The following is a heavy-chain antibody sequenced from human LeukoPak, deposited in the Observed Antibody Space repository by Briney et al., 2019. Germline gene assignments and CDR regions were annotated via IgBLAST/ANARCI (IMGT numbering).Heavy chain of an antibody. D-gene: IGHD3-22*01. CDR3: AKDYYDSSGYYPIDY. Sequence: PGGSLRLSCAASGFTFSSYAMSWVRQAPGKGLEWVSAISGSGGSTYYADSVKGRFTISRGNSKNTLYLQMNSLRAEDTAVYYCAKDYYDSSGYYPIDYWGQGTLVTVSS. CDR2: ISGSGGST. CDR1: GFTFSSYA. V-gene: IGHV3-23*01. J-gene: IGHJ4*02.